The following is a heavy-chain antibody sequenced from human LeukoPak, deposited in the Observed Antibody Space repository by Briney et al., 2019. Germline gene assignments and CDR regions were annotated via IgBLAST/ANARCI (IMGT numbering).Heavy chain of an antibody. Sequence: PSQTLSLTCTVSGGSISSGDYYWSWIGQPPGKGLEWIGYIYYNGSTYYNPSLKSRVTISVDTSKNQFSLKLSSVTAADTAVYYCARTSLGGAWFDPWGQGTLVTVSS. CDR2: IYYNGST. CDR1: GGSISSGDYY. D-gene: IGHD3-10*01. J-gene: IGHJ5*02. CDR3: ARTSLGGAWFDP. V-gene: IGHV4-30-4*08.